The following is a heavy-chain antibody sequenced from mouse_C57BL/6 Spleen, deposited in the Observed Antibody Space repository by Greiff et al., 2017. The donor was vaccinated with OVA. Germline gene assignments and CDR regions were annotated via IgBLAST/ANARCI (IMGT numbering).Heavy chain of an antibody. CDR3: AGEGAYRDGFAY. D-gene: IGHD2-10*01. CDR1: GYSFTDYN. Sequence: EVQLQQSGPELVKPGASVKISCKASGYSFTDYNMNWVKQSHGKSLEWIGVINPNYGTTSYNQKFKGKATLTVDPSSSTAYMQLNSLTSEDSAVYYGAGEGAYRDGFAYWGQGTLVTVSA. V-gene: IGHV1-39*01. J-gene: IGHJ3*01. CDR2: INPNYGTT.